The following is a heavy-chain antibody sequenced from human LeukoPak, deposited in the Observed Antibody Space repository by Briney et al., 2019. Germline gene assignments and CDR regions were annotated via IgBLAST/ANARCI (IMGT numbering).Heavy chain of an antibody. J-gene: IGHJ4*02. CDR1: GFTFSSYG. CDR2: IWYDGSNK. V-gene: IGHV3-33*01. D-gene: IGHD5-18*01. CDR3: ARDSRGYSYSYFDY. Sequence: GGSLRLSCAASGFTFSSYGMHWVRQAPGKGLEWVAVIWYDGSNKHYADSVKGRFTISRDNSKNTLYLQMNSLRAEDTAVYYCARDSRGYSYSYFDYWGQGTLVTVSS.